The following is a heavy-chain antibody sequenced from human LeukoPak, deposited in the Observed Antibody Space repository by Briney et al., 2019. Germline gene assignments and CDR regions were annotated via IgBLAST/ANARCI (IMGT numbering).Heavy chain of an antibody. V-gene: IGHV3-20*04. J-gene: IGHJ5*02. CDR3: ARDGPVAGVELDQ. Sequence: PGGSLRLSCAASGFTFSSYAMSWVRQAPGKGLEWVSGITWNGGITAYADSVKGRFTISRDNAKNSLYLQMNSLRAEDTALYYCARDGPVAGVELDQWGQGTLVTVSS. D-gene: IGHD6-19*01. CDR1: GFTFSSYA. CDR2: ITWNGGIT.